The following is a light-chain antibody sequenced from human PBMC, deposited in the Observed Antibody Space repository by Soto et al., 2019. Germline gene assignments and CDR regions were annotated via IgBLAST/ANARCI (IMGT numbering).Light chain of an antibody. Sequence: QCALTQPASVSGSPGQSTTISCTGASSDVGDYNYVSWYQHHPGKAPKLVIYDVSSRPSGVSGRFSGSKSGNTASLTISGLQAEDEADYYCSSYATSSTLEWVFGGGTQLTVL. CDR2: DVS. CDR3: SSYATSSTLEWV. V-gene: IGLV2-14*03. J-gene: IGLJ3*02. CDR1: SSDVGDYNY.